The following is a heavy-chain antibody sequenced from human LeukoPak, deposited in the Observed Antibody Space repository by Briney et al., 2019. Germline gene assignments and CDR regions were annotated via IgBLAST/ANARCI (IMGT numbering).Heavy chain of an antibody. CDR3: ARERQDTILPSGAFDI. Sequence: GALRLSFAASGFPFSTYFMDWGRPAPGKGLGWVADIASDGSHTFCLESVKGRFTISRDNSKNTLYLQMNSLRAEDTAVYFCARERQDTILPSGAFDIWGQGTMVTVSS. CDR1: GFPFSTYF. D-gene: IGHD2-21*01. J-gene: IGHJ3*02. CDR2: IASDGSHT. V-gene: IGHV3-30-3*01.